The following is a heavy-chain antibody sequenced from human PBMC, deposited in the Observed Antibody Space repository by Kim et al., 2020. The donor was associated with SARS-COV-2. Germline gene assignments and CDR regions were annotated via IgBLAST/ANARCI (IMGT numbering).Heavy chain of an antibody. D-gene: IGHD6-19*01. J-gene: IGHJ3*02. V-gene: IGHV3-21*01. Sequence: GGSLRLSCAASGFTFSSYSMNWVRQAPGKGLEWVSSISSSSSYIYYADSVKGRFTISRDNAKNSLYLQMNSLRAEDTAVYYCARDLGGWGGAFDIWGQGTMVTVSS. CDR3: ARDLGGWGGAFDI. CDR2: ISSSSSYI. CDR1: GFTFSSYS.